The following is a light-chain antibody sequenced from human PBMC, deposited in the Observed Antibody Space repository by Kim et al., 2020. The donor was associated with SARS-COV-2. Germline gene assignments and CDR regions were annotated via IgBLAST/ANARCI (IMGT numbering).Light chain of an antibody. V-gene: IGLV3-19*01. CDR2: GQN. Sequence: ALGQTVKSTCQGDNLRTYYAIWYQQKPGQAPVLVMFGQNNRPSGIPDRFSGSSSGNTASLTITGAQAEDEADYYCKSRDSSGNLLVFGGGTQLTVL. CDR1: NLRTYY. J-gene: IGLJ2*01. CDR3: KSRDSSGNLLV.